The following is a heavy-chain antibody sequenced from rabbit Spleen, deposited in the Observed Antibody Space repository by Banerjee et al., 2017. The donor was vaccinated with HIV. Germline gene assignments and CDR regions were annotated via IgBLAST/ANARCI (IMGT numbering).Heavy chain of an antibody. V-gene: IGHV1S45*01. Sequence: QEQLVESGGGLVKPGAPLTLTCKASGFDLSSYYYLCWVRQAPGKGLEWIGCLYTDVLTTWYASWAKGRFTISKASSTTVTLEMTGLTAADTATYFCARGSAAMTLVITGFYLNLWGPGTLVTVS. CDR1: GFDLSSYYY. CDR3: ARGSAAMTLVITGFYLNL. J-gene: IGHJ4*01. CDR2: LYTDVLTT. D-gene: IGHD2-1*01.